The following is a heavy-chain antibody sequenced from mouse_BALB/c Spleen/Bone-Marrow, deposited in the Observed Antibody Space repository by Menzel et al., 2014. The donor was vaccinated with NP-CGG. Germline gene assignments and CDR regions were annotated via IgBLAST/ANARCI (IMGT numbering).Heavy chain of an antibody. D-gene: IGHD1-2*01. CDR3: ARSAGYWYFDV. CDR1: GYTFTDYW. CDR2: IDTSDSYT. Sequence: VQLQQSGAELVMPGASVKMSCKASGYTFTDYWMHWVKQRPRQGLEWIGVIDTSDSYTRYNQKFKGKATLTVDESSSTAYMQLSSLTSEDSAVYYCARSAGYWYFDVWGAGTTVTVSS. J-gene: IGHJ1*01. V-gene: IGHV1-69*01.